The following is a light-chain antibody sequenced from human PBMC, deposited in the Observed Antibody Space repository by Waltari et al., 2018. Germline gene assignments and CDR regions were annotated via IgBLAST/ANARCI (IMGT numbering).Light chain of an antibody. CDR3: QAWDSSSVI. CDR1: KLGDKY. V-gene: IGLV3-1*01. Sequence: SFELTQPPSVSVSPGQTASLTCSGTKLGDKYTCWYQQKPGQSPLLVIYQDDKRPSGIPERFSGSNSGNTATLTISGTQTMDEADYYCQAWDSSSVIFGGGTKLTVL. CDR2: QDD. J-gene: IGLJ2*01.